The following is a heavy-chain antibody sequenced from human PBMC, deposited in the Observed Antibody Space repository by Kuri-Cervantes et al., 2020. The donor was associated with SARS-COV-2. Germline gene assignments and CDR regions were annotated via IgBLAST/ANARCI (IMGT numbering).Heavy chain of an antibody. J-gene: IGHJ6*03. CDR1: GYTFTSYY. D-gene: IGHD2-2*01. CDR2: INPSGGST. Sequence: ASVKVSCKASGYTFTSYYMHWVRQAPGQGLEWMGIINPSGGSTSYAQKFQGRVTMTRDTSTSTVYMELSSLRSEDTAVYYCARDFSGGQLLSGWSRQTCNYYYYMDVWGKGTTVTVSS. CDR3: ARDFSGGQLLSGWSRQTCNYYYYMDV. V-gene: IGHV1-46*01.